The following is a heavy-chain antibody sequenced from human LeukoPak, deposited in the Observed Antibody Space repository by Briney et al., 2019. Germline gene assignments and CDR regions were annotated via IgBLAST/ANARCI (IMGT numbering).Heavy chain of an antibody. Sequence: PGGSLRLSCAASGFTFSSYAMSWVRQAPGKGLEWVSAISGSGGSTYYADSVKGRFTISRDNSKNTLYLQMNSLRAEDTAVYYCAKEAKYCSSTSCYTGLDYWGQGTLVTVSS. D-gene: IGHD2-2*02. V-gene: IGHV3-23*01. CDR1: GFTFSSYA. CDR2: ISGSGGST. CDR3: AKEAKYCSSTSCYTGLDY. J-gene: IGHJ4*02.